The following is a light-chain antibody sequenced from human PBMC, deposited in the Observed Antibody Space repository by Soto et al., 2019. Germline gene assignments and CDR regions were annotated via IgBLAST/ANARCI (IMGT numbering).Light chain of an antibody. J-gene: IGKJ2*01. V-gene: IGKV1-39*01. CDR2: AAS. Sequence: DIQMTQSPSYLSASVGDRVTIICRASQSISNYLNWYQQKPGKAPKLLIYAASTLQSGIPLRFSGSGSGTDFTLTISSLQPDDFCQQSYRTPRTFGQGTKLEIK. CDR1: QSISNY. CDR3: QQSYRTPRT.